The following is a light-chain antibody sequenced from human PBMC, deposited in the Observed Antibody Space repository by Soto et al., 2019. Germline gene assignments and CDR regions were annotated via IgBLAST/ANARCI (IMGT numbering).Light chain of an antibody. V-gene: IGKV3-15*01. CDR2: GAS. CDR1: QSISNN. J-gene: IGKJ4*01. CDR3: QQYDNWPPLT. Sequence: EIVMTQCPATMSVSPGERATLSCRASQSISNNLAWYQQKPFQAPRLLIYGASTRATGIPARFSGSGSGTEFTLTISSLQSEDFAVYFCQQYDNWPPLTFGGGTKVEIK.